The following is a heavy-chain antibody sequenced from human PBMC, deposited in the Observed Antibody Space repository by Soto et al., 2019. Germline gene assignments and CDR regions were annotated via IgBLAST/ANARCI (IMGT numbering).Heavy chain of an antibody. V-gene: IGHV1-8*01. CDR3: ARGHGDYYDSSGYGDWFDP. J-gene: IGHJ5*02. D-gene: IGHD3-22*01. Sequence: QVQLVQSGAEVKKPGASVKVSCKASGYTFTSYDINWVRQATGQGLEWMGWMNPNSGNTGYAQKFQGRVTMTRNTXXSXAXXELSSLRSEDTAVYYCARGHGDYYDSSGYGDWFDPWGQGTLVTVSS. CDR2: MNPNSGNT. CDR1: GYTFTSYD.